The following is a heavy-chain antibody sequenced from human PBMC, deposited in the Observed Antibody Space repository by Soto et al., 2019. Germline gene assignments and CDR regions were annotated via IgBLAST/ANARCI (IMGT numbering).Heavy chain of an antibody. V-gene: IGHV1-69*12. CDR3: ARARDIVLVPADLGYGMDV. Sequence: QVQLVQSGAEVKKPGSSVKVSYKASGGTFSSYAISWVRQAPGQGLEWMGGIIPIFGTANYAQKFQGRVTITADESTSTAYMELSSLRSEDTAVYYCARARDIVLVPADLGYGMDVWGQGTTVTVSS. CDR1: GGTFSSYA. CDR2: IIPIFGTA. J-gene: IGHJ6*02. D-gene: IGHD2-2*01.